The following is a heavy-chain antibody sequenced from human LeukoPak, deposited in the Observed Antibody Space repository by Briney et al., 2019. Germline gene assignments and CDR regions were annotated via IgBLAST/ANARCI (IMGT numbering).Heavy chain of an antibody. CDR3: ARSITIFGAFDY. Sequence: ASVKVSCKASGYTFTSYGISWVRQAPGQGLEWRGWISAYNGNTNYAQKLQGRVTITTDTSTSTAYMELRSLRSDDTAVYYCARSITIFGAFDYWGQGTLVTVSA. J-gene: IGHJ4*02. V-gene: IGHV1-18*01. D-gene: IGHD3-3*01. CDR1: GYTFTSYG. CDR2: ISAYNGNT.